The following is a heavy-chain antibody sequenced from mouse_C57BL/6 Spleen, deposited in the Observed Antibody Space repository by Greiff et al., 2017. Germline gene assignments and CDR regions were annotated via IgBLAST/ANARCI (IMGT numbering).Heavy chain of an antibody. J-gene: IGHJ1*03. Sequence: VQLQESGPELVKPGASVKISCKASGYAFSSSWMNWVKQRPGKGLEWIGRIYPGDGDTNSNGKFKGKATLTADKSSSTAYMQLSSLPSEDSAVYFCVRERTRVVGYFDVWGTGTTVTGSS. CDR2: IYPGDGDT. D-gene: IGHD1-1*02. CDR1: GYAFSSSW. CDR3: VRERTRVVGYFDV. V-gene: IGHV1-82*01.